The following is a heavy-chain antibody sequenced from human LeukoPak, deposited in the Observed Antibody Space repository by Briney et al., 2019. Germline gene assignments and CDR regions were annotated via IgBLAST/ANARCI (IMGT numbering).Heavy chain of an antibody. V-gene: IGHV5-51*01. CDR2: IYPGDSET. CDR3: ARALRTGQGDYVPVL. CDR1: GYRFTNYW. D-gene: IGHD4-17*01. J-gene: IGHJ4*02. Sequence: GESLQISCQASGYRFTNYWIGWVRQMPGKGLEWMTIIYPGDSETRYSPSFQGQVTISADKSIGTMYLQWSSLKASDTAMYYCARALRTGQGDYVPVLWGQGTLVIVSS.